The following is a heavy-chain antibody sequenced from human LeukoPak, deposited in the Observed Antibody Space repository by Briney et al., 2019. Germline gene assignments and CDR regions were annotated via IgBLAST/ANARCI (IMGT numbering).Heavy chain of an antibody. J-gene: IGHJ4*02. CDR2: ISAYNGNT. D-gene: IGHD6-13*01. CDR1: GYTFTGYG. Sequence: GASVKVSCKASGYTFTGYGISWVRQAPGQGLEWMGWISAYNGNTNYAQKLQGRVTITRNTSINTAYMELSSLRSEDTAVYYCARGPFGAAAGLDYWGLGTLVTVSS. V-gene: IGHV1-18*01. CDR3: ARGPFGAAAGLDY.